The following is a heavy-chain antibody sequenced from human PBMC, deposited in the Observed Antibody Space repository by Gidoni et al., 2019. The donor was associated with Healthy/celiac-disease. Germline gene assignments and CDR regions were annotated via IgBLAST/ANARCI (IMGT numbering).Heavy chain of an antibody. D-gene: IGHD6-19*01. V-gene: IGHV3-15*01. J-gene: IGHJ4*02. CDR3: TTGSSGWVDY. CDR2: IKSKTDGGTT. CDR1: GFTFSTAW. Sequence: EVQLVESGGGLVKPGGSLRLSCAASGFTFSTAWMSWGRQAPGQGLGWVGRIKSKTDGGTTDYAAPVKGRFTISRDDSENTLYLQMNSLKTEDTAVYYCTTGSSGWVDYWGQGTLVTVSS.